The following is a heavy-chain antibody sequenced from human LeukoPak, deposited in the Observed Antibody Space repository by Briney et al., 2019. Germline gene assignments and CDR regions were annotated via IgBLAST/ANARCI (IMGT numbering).Heavy chain of an antibody. D-gene: IGHD6-13*01. CDR1: GFTFSNAW. V-gene: IGHV3-15*01. J-gene: IGHJ4*02. CDR3: TRQQLVPDY. Sequence: GGSLRLSCAASGFTFSNAWMSWVRQAPGKGLEWVGHIKSKTDGGTTDYAAPVKGRFTISRDDSKNTLYLQMNSLKTEDTAVYYCTRQQLVPDYWGQGTLVTVSS. CDR2: IKSKTDGGTT.